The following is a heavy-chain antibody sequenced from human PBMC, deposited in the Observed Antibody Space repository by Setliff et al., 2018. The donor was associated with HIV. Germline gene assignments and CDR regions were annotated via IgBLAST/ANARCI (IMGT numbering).Heavy chain of an antibody. J-gene: IGHJ3*02. CDR1: GYKFTDNW. CDR2: IYPGDTGT. V-gene: IGHV5-51*01. D-gene: IGHD3-22*01. Sequence: GESLKISCKGFGYKFTDNWVGWVRQTPGEGLEWMGIIYPGDTGTKYSPSSHCRVTISADKSISTAYLQWSGLKASDTAMYYCARLDMYYYDSSGSMAFDIWGQGTMVTVSS. CDR3: ARLDMYYYDSSGSMAFDI.